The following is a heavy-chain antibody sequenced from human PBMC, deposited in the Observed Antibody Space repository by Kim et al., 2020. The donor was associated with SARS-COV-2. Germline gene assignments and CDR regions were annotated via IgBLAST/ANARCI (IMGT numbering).Heavy chain of an antibody. J-gene: IGHJ5*02. CDR3: AKYFGTYPWFDP. D-gene: IGHD1-26*01. V-gene: IGHV3-23*01. Sequence: FYEDSVKGRFTISRENSKNTLYLQMNSLRPEDTAVYYCAKYFGTYPWFDPWGQGTLVTVSS.